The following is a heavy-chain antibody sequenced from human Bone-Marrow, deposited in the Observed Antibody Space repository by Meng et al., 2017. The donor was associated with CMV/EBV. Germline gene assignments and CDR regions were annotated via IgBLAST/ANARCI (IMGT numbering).Heavy chain of an antibody. J-gene: IGHJ4*02. CDR3: ARDGVVVPAAFDY. V-gene: IGHV1-69*06. CDR2: IIPIFGTA. Sequence: SVKVSCKASGGTFSSYAISWVRQAPGQGLEWMGGIIPIFGTANYAQKFQGRVTITADKSTSTAYMELSSLRSEDTAVYYCARDGVVVPAAFDYWGQGTLVTVSS. CDR1: GGTFSSYA. D-gene: IGHD2-2*01.